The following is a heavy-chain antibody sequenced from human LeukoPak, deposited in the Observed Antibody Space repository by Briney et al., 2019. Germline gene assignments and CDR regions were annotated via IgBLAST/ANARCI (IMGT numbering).Heavy chain of an antibody. CDR1: GFTFSSYA. CDR3: AKDSELRYFDWGVNYYYYYGMDV. D-gene: IGHD3-9*01. J-gene: IGHJ6*02. Sequence: GGSLRLSCAASGFTFSSYAMSWVRQAPGKGLEWVSAISGSGGSTYYADSVKGRFTISSDNSKNTLYLQMNSLRAEDTAVYYCAKDSELRYFDWGVNYYYYYGMDVWGQGTTVTVSS. V-gene: IGHV3-23*01. CDR2: ISGSGGST.